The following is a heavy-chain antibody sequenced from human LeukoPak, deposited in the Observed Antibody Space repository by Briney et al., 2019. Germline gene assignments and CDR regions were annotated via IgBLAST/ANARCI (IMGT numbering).Heavy chain of an antibody. CDR1: GVSFSGYY. CDR2: INHSGST. D-gene: IGHD3-10*01. CDR3: ARHPPGTDY. V-gene: IGHV4-34*01. Sequence: SETLPLTCAVYGVSFSGYYWSWIRQPPGKGLEWIGEINHSGSTNYNPSLKSRVTISVDTSKNQFSLKLSSVTAADTAVYYCARHPPGTDYWGQGTLVTVSS. J-gene: IGHJ4*02.